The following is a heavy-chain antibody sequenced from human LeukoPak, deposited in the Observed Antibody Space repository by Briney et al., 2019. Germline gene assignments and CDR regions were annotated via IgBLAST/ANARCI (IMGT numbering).Heavy chain of an antibody. CDR1: GGSFSGYY. CDR2: INHSGST. CDR3: ARGRASDGSPSFDY. Sequence: SETLSLTCAVYGGSFSGYYWSWIRQPPGKGLEWIGEINHSGSTNYNPSLKSRVTISVDTSKNQFSLKLSSVTAADTAVYYCARGRASDGSPSFDYWGQGTLVTVSS. V-gene: IGHV4-34*01. J-gene: IGHJ4*02. D-gene: IGHD1-26*01.